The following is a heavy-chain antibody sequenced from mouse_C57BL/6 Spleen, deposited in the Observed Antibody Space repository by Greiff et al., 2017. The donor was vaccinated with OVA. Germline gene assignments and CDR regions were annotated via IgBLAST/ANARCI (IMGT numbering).Heavy chain of an antibody. D-gene: IGHD1-1*01. CDR2: IDPNSGGT. Sequence: QVQLQQPEAELVKPGASVKLSCKASGYTFTSYWMHWVKQRPGRGLEWIGRIDPNSGGTKYNEKFKSKATLTVDKPSSTAYMQLSSLTSEDSAVYYCARGYYGSSPYWYFDVWGTGTTVTVSS. V-gene: IGHV1-72*01. CDR3: ARGYYGSSPYWYFDV. J-gene: IGHJ1*03. CDR1: GYTFTSYW.